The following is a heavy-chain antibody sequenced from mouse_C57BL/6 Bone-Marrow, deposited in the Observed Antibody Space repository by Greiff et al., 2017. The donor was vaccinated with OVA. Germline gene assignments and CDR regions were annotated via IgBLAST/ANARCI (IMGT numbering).Heavy chain of an antibody. V-gene: IGHV1-69*01. CDR1: GYTFTSYW. CDR3: AREDLFDWYFDV. CDR2: IDPSDSYT. Sequence: VQLQQPGAELVMPGASVKLSCKASGYTFTSYWMHWVKQRPGQGLEWIGEIDPSDSYTNYNQKFKGKSTLTVDKSSSTAYMQLSSLTSEDSAVYYCAREDLFDWYFDVWGTGTTVTVSS. J-gene: IGHJ1*03.